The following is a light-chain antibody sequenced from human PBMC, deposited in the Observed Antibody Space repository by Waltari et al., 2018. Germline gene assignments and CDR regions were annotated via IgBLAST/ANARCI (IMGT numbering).Light chain of an antibody. Sequence: EIVMTQSPAPLSVSPGERATLSCGAGQSVTSNLAWYQQKPGQAPRLLIYGASTRATGIPARFSGSGSGTEFTLTINSLQSEDFAVYFCQQYNDWPQTFGQGTKVEIK. CDR1: QSVTSN. J-gene: IGKJ1*01. CDR3: QQYNDWPQT. CDR2: GAS. V-gene: IGKV3-15*01.